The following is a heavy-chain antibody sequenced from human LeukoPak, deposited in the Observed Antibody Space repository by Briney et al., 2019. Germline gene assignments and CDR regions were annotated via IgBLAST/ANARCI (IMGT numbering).Heavy chain of an antibody. V-gene: IGHV3-30*02. D-gene: IGHD6-13*01. CDR2: IRYDGSNK. CDR3: AKDPAGNRDNWFDP. J-gene: IGHJ5*02. Sequence: PGGSLRLSCAASGFTFSSYGMHWVRQAPGKGLEWVAFIRYDGSNKYYADSVKGRFTISRDNSKNTLYLQMNSLRAEDTAVYYCAKDPAGNRDNWFDPWGQGTLVTVSS. CDR1: GFTFSSYG.